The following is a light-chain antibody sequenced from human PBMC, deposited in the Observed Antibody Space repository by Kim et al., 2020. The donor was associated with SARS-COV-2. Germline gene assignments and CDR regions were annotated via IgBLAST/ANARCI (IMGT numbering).Light chain of an antibody. CDR3: QQYYNYPWT. CDR1: QCISSY. V-gene: IGKV1-8*01. CDR2: GAS. Sequence: AAAVDRVTISCPAHQCISSYLAWYQQKPGKAPKLLIYGASTLQSGVPSRFSGSGSGTDFTLTISCLQSEDFATYYCQQYYNYPWTFGQGTKVEIK. J-gene: IGKJ1*01.